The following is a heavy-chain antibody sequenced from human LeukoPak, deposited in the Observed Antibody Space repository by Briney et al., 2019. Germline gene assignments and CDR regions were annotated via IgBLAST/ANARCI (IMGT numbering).Heavy chain of an antibody. J-gene: IGHJ3*02. D-gene: IGHD6-13*01. CDR2: IYYSGST. CDR1: GSSISSSSYY. CDR3: AREKGQQLVLGI. V-gene: IGHV4-39*07. Sequence: SETLSLTCTVSGSSISSSSYYWGWIRQPPGKGLEWIGSIYYSGSTYYNPSLKSRVTISVDTSKNQFSLKLSSVTAADTAVYYCAREKGQQLVLGIWGQGTMVTVSS.